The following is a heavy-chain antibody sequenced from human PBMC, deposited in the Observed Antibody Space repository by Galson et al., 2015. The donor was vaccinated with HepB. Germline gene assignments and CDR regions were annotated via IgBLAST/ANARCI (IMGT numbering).Heavy chain of an antibody. Sequence: SVKVSCKVSGYTLTELSMHWVRQAPGKGLEWMGGFDPENGDTMYAQKFQGRVTMTEDTSTDTAYMELSSLRSDDTAVYYCTTVRGYNSGVDAFDIWGQGTMVTVSS. CDR2: FDPENGDT. J-gene: IGHJ3*02. D-gene: IGHD5-18*01. CDR1: GYTLTELS. CDR3: TTVRGYNSGVDAFDI. V-gene: IGHV1-24*01.